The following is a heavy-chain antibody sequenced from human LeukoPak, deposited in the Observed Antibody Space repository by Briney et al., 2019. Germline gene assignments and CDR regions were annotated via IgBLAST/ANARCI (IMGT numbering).Heavy chain of an antibody. J-gene: IGHJ4*02. CDR1: GFTFSSYW. V-gene: IGHV3-7*03. CDR3: AQGNHFDY. Sequence: GGSLRLSCAASGFTFSSYWMGWVRQAPGKGLEWVANIKQDGSEKFYVDSVKGRFTISRDNAKNSLYLQMNSLRAEDMAIYYCAQGNHFDYWGQGTLVTVSS. D-gene: IGHD1-14*01. CDR2: IKQDGSEK.